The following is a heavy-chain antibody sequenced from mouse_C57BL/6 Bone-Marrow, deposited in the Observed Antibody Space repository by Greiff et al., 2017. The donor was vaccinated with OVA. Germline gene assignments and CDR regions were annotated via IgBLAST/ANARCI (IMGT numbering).Heavy chain of an antibody. CDR2: INYDGSST. J-gene: IGHJ2*01. CDR3: ARAYGSSWYYFDY. D-gene: IGHD1-1*01. V-gene: IGHV5-16*01. CDR1: GFTFSDYY. Sequence: EVQRVESEGGLVQPGSSMKLSCTASGFTFSDYYMAWVRQVPEKGLEWVANINYDGSSTYYLDSLKSRFIISRDNAKNILYLQMSSLKSEDTATYYCARAYGSSWYYFDYWGQGTTLTVSS.